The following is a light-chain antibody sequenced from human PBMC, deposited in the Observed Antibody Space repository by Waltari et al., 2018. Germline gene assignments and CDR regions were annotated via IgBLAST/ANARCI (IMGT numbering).Light chain of an antibody. Sequence: DIQMTQSPSSLSASVGDRVTITCRASQSISSYLNWYQQKPWKAPKLLIYAASSLQSGVPSRVSGSGSGTDFTLTISSLQPEDFATYYCQQSYSTPPFFGQGTKLEIK. J-gene: IGKJ2*01. V-gene: IGKV1-39*01. CDR2: AAS. CDR3: QQSYSTPPF. CDR1: QSISSY.